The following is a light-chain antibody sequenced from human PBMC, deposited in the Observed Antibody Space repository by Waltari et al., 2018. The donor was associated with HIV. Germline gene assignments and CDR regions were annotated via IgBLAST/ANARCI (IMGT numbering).Light chain of an antibody. J-gene: IGLJ2*01. CDR2: GDN. V-gene: IGLV1-44*01. CDR3: ASWDDSLSALL. CDR1: SSNIGSNA. Sequence: QSVLPQPPSAPGTPGQRVTIPSSGSSSNIGSNAVNWFQPLPGTAPRLLIHGDNQRPSGVPDRVSGSKSGTSASLAITGLQSEDEAVYYCASWDDSLSALLFGGGTRLTVL.